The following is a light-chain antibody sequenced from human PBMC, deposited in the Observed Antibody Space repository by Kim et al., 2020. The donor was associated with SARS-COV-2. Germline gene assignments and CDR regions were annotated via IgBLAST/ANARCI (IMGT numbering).Light chain of an antibody. J-gene: IGLJ3*02. CDR2: EDN. Sequence: TVTIACARSSGTIDTYYVQWYLQRPGSAPITVIYEDNQRPAGVPARFSGSIDSSANSASLTISGLKTEDEGDYYCQSFESNIDWVFGGGTQLTVL. V-gene: IGLV6-57*03. CDR1: SGTIDTYY. CDR3: QSFESNIDWV.